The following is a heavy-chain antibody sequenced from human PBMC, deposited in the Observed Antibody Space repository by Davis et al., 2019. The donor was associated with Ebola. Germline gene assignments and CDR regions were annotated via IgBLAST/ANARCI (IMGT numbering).Heavy chain of an antibody. Sequence: SETLSLTCTVSGGSISSSSYYWGWIRQPPGKGLEWIGSIYYSGSTYYNPSLKSRVTISVDTSKNQFSLKLSSVTAADTAVYYCARDQYYYDSSGYHRGAFDIWGQGTMVTVSS. J-gene: IGHJ3*02. D-gene: IGHD3-22*01. CDR1: GGSISSSSYY. V-gene: IGHV4-39*02. CDR2: IYYSGST. CDR3: ARDQYYYDSSGYHRGAFDI.